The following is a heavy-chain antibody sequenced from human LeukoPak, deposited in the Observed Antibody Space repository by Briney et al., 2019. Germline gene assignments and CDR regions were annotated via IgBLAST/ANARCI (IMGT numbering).Heavy chain of an antibody. CDR2: INSDGSSA. D-gene: IGHD6-13*01. V-gene: IGHV3-74*01. CDR3: ARDSTAAATFDY. Sequence: GGSLRLSCAASGFTFSSYWMQWVRQAPGKGLVWVSRINSDGSSASYADSVKGRFNISRDNAKNTLFLQMNSLRAEDTAVYYCARDSTAAATFDYWGQGTLVTVSS. CDR1: GFTFSSYW. J-gene: IGHJ4*02.